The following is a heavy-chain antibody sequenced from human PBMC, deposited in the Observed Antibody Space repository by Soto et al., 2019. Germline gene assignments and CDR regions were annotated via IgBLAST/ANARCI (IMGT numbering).Heavy chain of an antibody. V-gene: IGHV1-18*01. Sequence: QVQLVQSGAEVKKPGASVKVSCKASGYTFTSYGISWVRQAPGQGLEWMGWISAYNGNTNYAQKLQGRVTMTTDTSTGTAYMELRSLRSDDTAVYYCARAGGGTAMVYYYGMDVWGQGTTVTVSS. CDR3: ARAGGGTAMVYYYGMDV. J-gene: IGHJ6*02. CDR2: ISAYNGNT. D-gene: IGHD5-18*01. CDR1: GYTFTSYG.